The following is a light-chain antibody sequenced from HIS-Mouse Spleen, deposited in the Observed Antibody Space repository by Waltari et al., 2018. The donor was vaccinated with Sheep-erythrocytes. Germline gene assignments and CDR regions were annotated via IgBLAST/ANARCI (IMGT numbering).Light chain of an antibody. Sequence: QSALTQPASVSGSPGQSITISCTGTSSDVGSYNLVSWYQTHPGKAPKLMIYEGSKRPSGVSNRFSGSKSGNTASLTISGLQAEDEADYYCCSYAGSSTPWVFGGGTKLTVL. CDR3: CSYAGSSTPWV. CDR1: SSDVGSYNL. V-gene: IGLV2-23*01. J-gene: IGLJ3*02. CDR2: EGS.